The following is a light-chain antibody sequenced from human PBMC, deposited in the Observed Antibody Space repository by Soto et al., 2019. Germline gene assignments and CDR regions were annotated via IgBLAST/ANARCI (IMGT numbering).Light chain of an antibody. CDR2: GAS. Sequence: IVLPQSPGTLSFSPGERATLSCRASQSVSSSYLAWYQQKPGQAPRLLIYGASSRATGIPDRFSGSGSGTDFTLTISRLEPEDFAVYYCQQYGSSQTFGQGTKVDIK. V-gene: IGKV3-20*01. CDR3: QQYGSSQT. J-gene: IGKJ1*01. CDR1: QSVSSSY.